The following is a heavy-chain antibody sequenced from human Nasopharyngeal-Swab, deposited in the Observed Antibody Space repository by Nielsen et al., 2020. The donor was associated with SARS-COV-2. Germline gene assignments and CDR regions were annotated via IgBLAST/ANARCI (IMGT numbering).Heavy chain of an antibody. CDR3: AREDIVGPLLDY. J-gene: IGHJ4*02. CDR2: INPGGGSA. D-gene: IGHD1-26*01. Sequence: WVRQAPGQGLEWMGIINPGGGSARYSQNFQGRVTMTRDTSTSTVYMELSSLGSEDTAVYYCAREDIVGPLLDYWGQGTLATVSS. V-gene: IGHV1-46*01.